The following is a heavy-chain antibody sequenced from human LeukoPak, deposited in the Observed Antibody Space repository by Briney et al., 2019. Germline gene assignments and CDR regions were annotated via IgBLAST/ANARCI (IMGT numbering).Heavy chain of an antibody. D-gene: IGHD6-19*01. V-gene: IGHV1-3*01. CDR3: ARDHSSGWSKVGYYYYGLDV. CDR1: GYTFTNYA. J-gene: IGHJ6*02. Sequence: ASVKVSCKASGYTFTNYAMHWVRQAPEQRLEWMGWINAGNGNTKYSQKFRGRVTITRDTSASTAYMELSSLRSEDTAVYYCARDHSSGWSKVGYYYYGLDVWGQGTTVTVSS. CDR2: INAGNGNT.